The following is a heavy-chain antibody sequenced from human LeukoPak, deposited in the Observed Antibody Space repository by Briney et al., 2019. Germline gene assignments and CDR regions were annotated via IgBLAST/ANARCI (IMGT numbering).Heavy chain of an antibody. CDR3: AYSNSFDY. Sequence: SGGSLRLSCAASGFTFSAYDMNWVRRAPGKGLEWVSYISRSNNVYYADSVKGRFTISRDNAKNSLYLQMNSLRAEDTAVYYCAYSNSFDYWGQGTLVTVSS. D-gene: IGHD4-11*01. V-gene: IGHV3-69-1*01. CDR2: ISRSNNV. J-gene: IGHJ4*02. CDR1: GFTFSAYD.